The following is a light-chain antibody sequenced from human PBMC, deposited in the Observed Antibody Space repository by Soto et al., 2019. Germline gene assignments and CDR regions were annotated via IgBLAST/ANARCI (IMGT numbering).Light chain of an antibody. Sequence: QSALTQPPSASGTPGQRVTISCSGSSSNIGSNTVHWYQQLPGTAPKVLIFGNDQRPSGVPDRFSGSKSGTSASLAISGLQSEDEADYYCATWDDSLNGRLFGGGTKVTVL. CDR2: GND. CDR1: SSNIGSNT. V-gene: IGLV1-44*01. CDR3: ATWDDSLNGRL. J-gene: IGLJ2*01.